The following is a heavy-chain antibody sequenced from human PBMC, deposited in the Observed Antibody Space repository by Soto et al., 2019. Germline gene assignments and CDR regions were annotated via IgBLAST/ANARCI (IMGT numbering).Heavy chain of an antibody. Sequence: QVQLVESGGGVVQPGRSLRLSCAASGFTFSSYAMHWVRQAPGKGLEWVAVISYDGSNKYYADSVKGRFTISRDNSKNPLYLKKNTRGGEKAAVFYWARALERLAGGGFAPGGRGTLVTVPS. CDR1: GFTFSSYA. D-gene: IGHD6-25*01. J-gene: IGHJ5*02. CDR2: ISYDGSNK. V-gene: IGHV3-30-3*01. CDR3: ARALERLAGGGFAP.